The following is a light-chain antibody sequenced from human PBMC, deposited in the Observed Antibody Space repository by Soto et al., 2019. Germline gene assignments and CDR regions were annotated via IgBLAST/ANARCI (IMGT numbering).Light chain of an antibody. V-gene: IGKV3-20*01. CDR1: QSISSSY. Sequence: EIVLTQSPGTLSLSPGKRATLSCRASQSISSSYLAWYQQKPGQAPRLLMYDASSRATGIPDRFSGSGSGTDFTLTISRLEAEDFAVYYCQQYGSSPLTFGPGTKV. CDR3: QQYGSSPLT. CDR2: DAS. J-gene: IGKJ3*01.